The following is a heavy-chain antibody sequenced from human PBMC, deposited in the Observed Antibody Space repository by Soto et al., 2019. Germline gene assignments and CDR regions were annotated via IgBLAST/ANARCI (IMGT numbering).Heavy chain of an antibody. D-gene: IGHD3-22*01. CDR2: INCNSGGT. Sequence: ESSVQVSCKASGYTFTGYYMHWVRQAPGQGLEWMGWINCNSGGTNYAQKFQGRVTMTRDTSISTAYMELRSLRSDDTAGYYCARDSSGSPGYWGKGTMGTVSS. CDR3: ARDSSGSPGY. CDR1: GYTFTGYY. V-gene: IGHV1-2*02. J-gene: IGHJ4*02.